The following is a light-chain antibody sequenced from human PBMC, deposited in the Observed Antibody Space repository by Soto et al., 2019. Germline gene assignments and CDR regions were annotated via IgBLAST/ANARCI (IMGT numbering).Light chain of an antibody. Sequence: QSALTQPASVSGSPGQSITISCTGTSSDVGGYNYVSWYPQHPGKAPKLMIYDVSNRASGVSNRFSGSKSGNTASLTISGLQAEDEADYYCSSYTRSSLYVFGTGTKVTVL. V-gene: IGLV2-14*01. CDR2: DVS. J-gene: IGLJ1*01. CDR3: SSYTRSSLYV. CDR1: SSDVGGYNY.